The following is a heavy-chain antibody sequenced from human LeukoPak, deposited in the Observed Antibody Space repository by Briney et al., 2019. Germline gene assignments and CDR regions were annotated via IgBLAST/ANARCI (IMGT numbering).Heavy chain of an antibody. D-gene: IGHD5-24*01. CDR1: GGSISSSNW. V-gene: IGHV4-4*02. Sequence: SSETLSLTCAVSGGSISSSNWWSWVRQPPGKGLEWIGEIYHSGSTNYNPSLKSRVTISVDKSKNQFSLKLSSVTAADTAVYYCARSRDGYKPYYFDYWGQGILVTVSS. CDR2: IYHSGST. J-gene: IGHJ4*02. CDR3: ARSRDGYKPYYFDY.